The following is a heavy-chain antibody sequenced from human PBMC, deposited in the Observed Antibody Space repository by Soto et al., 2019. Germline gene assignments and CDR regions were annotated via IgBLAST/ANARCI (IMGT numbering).Heavy chain of an antibody. Sequence: ASVKVSCKISGYTLTELSMHWVRQAPGKGLEWMGGFDPEDGETIYAQKFQGRVTMTEDTSTDTAYMELSSLRSEDTAVYYCATAANTAMLYYFDYRGQATLVTVSS. J-gene: IGHJ4*02. D-gene: IGHD5-18*01. V-gene: IGHV1-24*01. CDR3: ATAANTAMLYYFDY. CDR1: GYTLTELS. CDR2: FDPEDGET.